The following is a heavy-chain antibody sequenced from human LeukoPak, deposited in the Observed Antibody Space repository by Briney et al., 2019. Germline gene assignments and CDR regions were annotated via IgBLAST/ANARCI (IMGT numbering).Heavy chain of an antibody. Sequence: GGSLRLSCAASGFTFSSCAMSWVRQAPGKGLEWVSAISGSGGSTYYADSVKGRFTISRDNSKNTLYLQMNSLRAEDTAVYYCAKGVEKMATITRFDYWGQGTLVTVSS. D-gene: IGHD5-24*01. CDR3: AKGVEKMATITRFDY. CDR2: ISGSGGST. V-gene: IGHV3-23*01. CDR1: GFTFSSCA. J-gene: IGHJ4*02.